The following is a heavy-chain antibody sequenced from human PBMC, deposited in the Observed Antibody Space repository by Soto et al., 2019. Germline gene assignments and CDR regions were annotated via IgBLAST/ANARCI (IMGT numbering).Heavy chain of an antibody. CDR1: GGSISSYY. Sequence: SETLSLTCTVSGGSISSYYWSWIRQPPGKGLEWIGYIYYSGSTNYSPSLKSRVTISVDTSKNQFSLKLSSVTAADTAVYYCARHGTGTTLFDYWGQGTLVTVSS. CDR2: IYYSGST. J-gene: IGHJ4*02. V-gene: IGHV4-59*08. D-gene: IGHD1-7*01. CDR3: ARHGTGTTLFDY.